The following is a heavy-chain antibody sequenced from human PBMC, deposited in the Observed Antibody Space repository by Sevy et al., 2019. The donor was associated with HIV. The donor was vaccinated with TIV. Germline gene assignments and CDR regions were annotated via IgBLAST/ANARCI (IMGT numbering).Heavy chain of an antibody. D-gene: IGHD3-22*01. Sequence: GGSLRLSCAASGFTFSNAWMSWVRQAPGKGLEWVGRIKSKTDGGTTDYAAPVKGRFTISRDDSKNTLYLQMNSLKTVDTAVYYCTVIHSSGYHDYWGQGTLVTVSS. J-gene: IGHJ4*02. CDR2: IKSKTDGGTT. CDR3: TVIHSSGYHDY. CDR1: GFTFSNAW. V-gene: IGHV3-15*01.